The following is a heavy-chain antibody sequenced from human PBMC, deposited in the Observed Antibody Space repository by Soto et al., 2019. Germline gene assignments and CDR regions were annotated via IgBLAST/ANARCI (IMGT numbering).Heavy chain of an antibody. D-gene: IGHD6-13*01. CDR1: GFTFGSYG. J-gene: IGHJ1*01. CDR3: ARDAPIAASAPTT. CDR2: IWYDGSSE. V-gene: IGHV3-33*01. Sequence: QVQLVESGGGVVQPGRSLRLSCAASGFTFGSYGMHWVRQAPGKGLEWVAVIWYDGSSEYYADPVRGRFTISRDSSKNTLYRQMNSLRAEDTAVYYCARDAPIAASAPTTWGQGTLVTVSS.